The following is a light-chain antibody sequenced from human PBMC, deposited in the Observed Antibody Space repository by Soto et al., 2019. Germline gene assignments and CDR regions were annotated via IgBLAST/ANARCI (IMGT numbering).Light chain of an antibody. CDR3: QHYNIYSEA. Sequence: IQMTQYHSTLSASVGDRGTITCRASQSLNNGLAWYQQKPGKAPNLLIYDASTLERGVPSRFSGTGSGTEFTLTISSLQPDDFATYYCQHYNIYSEAFGQGTKVDIK. CDR2: DAS. J-gene: IGKJ1*01. CDR1: QSLNNG. V-gene: IGKV1-5*01.